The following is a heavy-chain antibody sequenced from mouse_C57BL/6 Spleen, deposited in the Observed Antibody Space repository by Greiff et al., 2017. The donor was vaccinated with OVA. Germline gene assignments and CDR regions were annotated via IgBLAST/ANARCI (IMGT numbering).Heavy chain of an antibody. CDR3: ARRLYYDYDEGFAY. J-gene: IGHJ3*01. CDR2: IDPSDSYT. Sequence: QVQLQQPGAELVKPGASVKLSCKASGYTFTSYWMQWVKQKPGQGLEWIGEIDPSDSYTNYNQKFKGKATLTVDTSSSTAYMQLSSLTSEDSAVYYCARRLYYDYDEGFAYWGQGTLVTVSA. V-gene: IGHV1-50*01. CDR1: GYTFTSYW. D-gene: IGHD2-4*01.